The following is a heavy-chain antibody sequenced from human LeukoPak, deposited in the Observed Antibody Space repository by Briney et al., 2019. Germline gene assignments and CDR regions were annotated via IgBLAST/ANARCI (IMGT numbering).Heavy chain of an antibody. CDR1: GFTFSSYG. CDR2: IRYDGSNK. Sequence: GGSLRLSCAASGFTFSSYGMHWVRQAPGKGLEWVAFIRYDGSNKYYADSVKGRFTTSRDNSKNTLYLQMNSLRADDTAVYYCARAKWGCGGDCYSMVDYWGQGTLVTVSS. CDR3: ARAKWGCGGDCYSMVDY. J-gene: IGHJ4*02. V-gene: IGHV3-30*02. D-gene: IGHD2-21*02.